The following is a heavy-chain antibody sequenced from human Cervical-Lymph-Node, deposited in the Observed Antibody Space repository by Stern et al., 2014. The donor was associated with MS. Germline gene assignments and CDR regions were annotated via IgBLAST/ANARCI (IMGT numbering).Heavy chain of an antibody. CDR1: GYTFSVYW. CDR3: ARHRIRGLQYPERDDY. Sequence: EVQLLESGAEVKEPGESLKISCKGSGYTFSVYWIAWVRQIPGKGLEWMGIIYPGDSDTRYSPSFQGQVTISADMSINTAYLQWSSLKASDSAIYYCARHRIRGLQYPERDDYWGQGTLVTVSS. V-gene: IGHV5-51*01. D-gene: IGHD3-10*01. CDR2: IYPGDSDT. J-gene: IGHJ4*02.